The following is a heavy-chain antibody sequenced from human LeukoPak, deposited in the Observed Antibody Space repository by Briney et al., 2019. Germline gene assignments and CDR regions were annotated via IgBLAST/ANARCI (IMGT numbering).Heavy chain of an antibody. V-gene: IGHV1-69*05. Sequence: GASVKVSCKASGGTFSRYAISWVRQASGQGLEWVGGIIPIFGTATYAQKFQGRFTIATDESTSTAYMEPSSLRSEDTAVYYWARDPLARGYSGYDGNWGQGTLVTVSS. D-gene: IGHD5-12*01. J-gene: IGHJ4*02. CDR3: ARDPLARGYSGYDGN. CDR2: IIPIFGTA. CDR1: GGTFSRYA.